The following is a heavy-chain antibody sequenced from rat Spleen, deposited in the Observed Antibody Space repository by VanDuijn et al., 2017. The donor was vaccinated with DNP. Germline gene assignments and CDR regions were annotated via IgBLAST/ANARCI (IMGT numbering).Heavy chain of an antibody. CDR3: TSDSLNSSYRDWYFDF. CDR1: GFSLTTYS. D-gene: IGHD1-2*01. Sequence: QVQLKESGPGLVQPSETLSLTCTVSGFSLTTYSVSWVRQPSGKGPEWMGKMWYDGDTAYNSALKSRLSISRDTSKSQVFLKMNSLQTDDTGTYYCTSDSLNSSYRDWYFDFWGPGTMVTVSS. CDR2: MWYDGDT. J-gene: IGHJ1*01. V-gene: IGHV2-63*01.